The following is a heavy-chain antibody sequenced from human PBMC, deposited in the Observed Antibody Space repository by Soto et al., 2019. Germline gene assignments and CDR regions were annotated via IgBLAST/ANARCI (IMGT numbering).Heavy chain of an antibody. Sequence: EVQLVESGGGLIQPGGSLRLSCAVSGFTVSNNYMSWVRQAPGKGLEGVSVIYSGGYTAYGDSVKGRFTISRDNSKNTPNPQMNTLGTEGTAVYYLATQPGGGGYWGQGTLVTVSS. CDR2: IYSGGYT. J-gene: IGHJ4*02. CDR3: ATQPGGGGY. D-gene: IGHD3-10*01. V-gene: IGHV3-53*01. CDR1: GFTVSNNY.